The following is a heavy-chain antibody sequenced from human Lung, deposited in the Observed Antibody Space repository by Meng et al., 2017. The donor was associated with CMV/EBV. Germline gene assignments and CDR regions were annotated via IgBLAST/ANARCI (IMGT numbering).Heavy chain of an antibody. CDR1: GFTFGDYG. V-gene: IGHV3-49*04. D-gene: IGHD3-3*01. Sequence: GESXKISXATSGFTFGDYGLSWVCQAPGKGLEWVAFIRGKDYGETTEYAPSVKARFTVSRDDSKNNAYLQMNRLKAEDTAVYYCVREHLPIFAVGLPGDYWGQGTXVTVSS. CDR2: IRGKDYGETT. CDR3: VREHLPIFAVGLPGDY. J-gene: IGHJ4*02.